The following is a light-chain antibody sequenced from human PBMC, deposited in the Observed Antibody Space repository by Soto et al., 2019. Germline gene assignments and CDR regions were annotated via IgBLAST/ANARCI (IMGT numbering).Light chain of an antibody. Sequence: EIVLTQSPGTLSLSPGERATLSCRASQSVSSSYLAWYQQKPGQAPRLLIYGASSRATGIPDRFSGSGSGTDFTLTISRLEPEDVAVYYCQQYYTTLALTFGGGTKVEIK. J-gene: IGKJ4*01. CDR3: QQYYTTLALT. CDR2: GAS. CDR1: QSVSSSY. V-gene: IGKV3-20*01.